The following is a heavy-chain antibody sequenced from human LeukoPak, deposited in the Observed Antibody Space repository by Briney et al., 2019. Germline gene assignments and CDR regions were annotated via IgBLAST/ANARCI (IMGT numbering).Heavy chain of an antibody. D-gene: IGHD1-7*01. CDR3: AGGMNYAFVY. CDR1: GFTFRGHG. V-gene: IGHV3-30*02. CDR2: MEDDGNNK. Sequence: PGGSLRLSCAASGFTFRGHGMDWVRQAPGKGLEWVTFMEDDGNNKYYADSVKGRFTISRDSSKNTLYLQMDSLRPEDTAVYYCAGGMNYAFVYWGQGTLVTVSS. J-gene: IGHJ4*02.